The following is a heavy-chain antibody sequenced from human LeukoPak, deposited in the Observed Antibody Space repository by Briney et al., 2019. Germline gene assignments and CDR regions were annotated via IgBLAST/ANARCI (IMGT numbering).Heavy chain of an antibody. CDR1: GGSISSGGYS. V-gene: IGHV4-30-2*01. J-gene: IGHJ4*02. Sequence: SETLSLTCAVSGGSISSGGYSWSWIRQPPGKGLEWIGYIYHSGSTYYNPSLKSRVTISVDRSKNQFSLKLSSVTAADTAVYYCARGIAVAGTPFDHWGQGTLVTVSS. CDR2: IYHSGST. CDR3: ARGIAVAGTPFDH. D-gene: IGHD6-19*01.